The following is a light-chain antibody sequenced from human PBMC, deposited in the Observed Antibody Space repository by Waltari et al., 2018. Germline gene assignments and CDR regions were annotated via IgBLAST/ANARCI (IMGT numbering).Light chain of an antibody. CDR3: QQSNSYPFT. J-gene: IGKJ3*01. CDR2: AAS. CDR1: QGIRSY. Sequence: DIQLTQSPSFLSASVADRVTITCLASQGIRSYFAGYQQKPGKAPKVLIYAASTLQIGVPSRFSGGGSGTEFTLTISSLQPEEFATYNCQQSNSYPFTSGAGTKWISN. V-gene: IGKV1-9*01.